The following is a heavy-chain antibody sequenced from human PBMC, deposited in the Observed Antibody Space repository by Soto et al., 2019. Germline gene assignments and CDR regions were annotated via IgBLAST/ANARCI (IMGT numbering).Heavy chain of an antibody. CDR3: ARRGSGSYYDY. CDR2: ISGSGGST. V-gene: IGHV3-23*01. CDR1: GFTFSSYA. J-gene: IGHJ4*02. Sequence: EVQLLESGGGLVQPGGSLRLSCAASGFTFSSYAMRWVRQAPGRGLEWVSAISGSGGSTYYADSVKGRFTISRDNSKLTLYLQMNSLRAEDSDVYYCARRGSGSYYDYWGQGTLVTVSS. D-gene: IGHD1-26*01.